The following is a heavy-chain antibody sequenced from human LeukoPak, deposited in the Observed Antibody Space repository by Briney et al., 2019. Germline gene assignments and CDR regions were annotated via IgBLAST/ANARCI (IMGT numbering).Heavy chain of an antibody. D-gene: IGHD5-12*01. CDR3: ARDPYSGSYGNNYYYYMDV. V-gene: IGHV3-53*01. J-gene: IGHJ6*03. CDR1: AFTVSSNY. Sequence: GGSLRLSCAASAFTVSSNYMRWVRQAPGKGLEWVSVIYSGGSTYYADSVKGRFTISRDNAQNSLYLQMNSLRAEDTAVYYCARDPYSGSYGNNYYYYMDVWGKGTTVTISS. CDR2: IYSGGST.